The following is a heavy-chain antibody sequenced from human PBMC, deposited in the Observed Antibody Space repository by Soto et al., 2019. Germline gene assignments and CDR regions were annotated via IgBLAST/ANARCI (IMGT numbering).Heavy chain of an antibody. J-gene: IGHJ5*02. D-gene: IGHD1-7*01. V-gene: IGHV1-18*01. CDR2: ISAYNGNT. Sequence: QVQLVQSGAEVKKPGASVKVSCKASGYTFSSYGISWVRQAPGQGLEWMGRISAYNGNTNYAQKLQGRVTMTTDTSTSTAYMELRSLRSDDTAVYYCARDRGYNWNYGWFDPWGQGTRVTVSS. CDR3: ARDRGYNWNYGWFDP. CDR1: GYTFSSYG.